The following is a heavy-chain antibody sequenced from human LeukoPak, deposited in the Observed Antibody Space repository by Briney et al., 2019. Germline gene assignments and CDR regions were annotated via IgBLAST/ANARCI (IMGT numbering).Heavy chain of an antibody. CDR2: INSDGNII. J-gene: IGHJ4*02. V-gene: IGHV3-74*01. CDR1: GFAFSTSW. D-gene: IGHD6-13*01. CDR3: VAGMGNY. Sequence: GGSLRLSCAASGFAFSTSWMHWVRQVPGKGLVWVSRINSDGNIITYADSVKGRFTISRDNARNMVYLQMNSLRAEDTAVYYCVAGMGNYWGQGTLVPV.